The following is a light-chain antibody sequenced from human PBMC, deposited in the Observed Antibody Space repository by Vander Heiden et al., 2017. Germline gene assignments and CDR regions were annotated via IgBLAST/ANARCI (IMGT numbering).Light chain of an antibody. V-gene: IGLV1-40*01. CDR3: QSYDSSLSGHVV. J-gene: IGLJ2*01. CDR2: GNS. Sequence: QSVLTQPPSVSGAPGQRVTISCTGSSSNIGAGYDVHWYQQLPGTAPKRLIYGNSNRPSGVPDRFSGSKSGTSASPAITGLQAEDEADYYCQSYDSSLSGHVVFGGGTKLTVL. CDR1: SSNIGAGYD.